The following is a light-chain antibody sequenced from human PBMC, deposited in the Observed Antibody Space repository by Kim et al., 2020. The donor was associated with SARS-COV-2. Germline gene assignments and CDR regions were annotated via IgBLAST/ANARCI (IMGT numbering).Light chain of an antibody. CDR2: DAS. CDR1: QSVSNF. CDR3: QQYGSSPLYS. V-gene: IGKV3-20*01. J-gene: IGKJ2*03. Sequence: LAPGERSTLSCRASQSVSNFLAWYQQKPGQAPRLLIYDASNRATGIPARFSGSGSGTDFTLTISRLEPEDFAVYYCQQYGSSPLYSFGQGTKLEI.